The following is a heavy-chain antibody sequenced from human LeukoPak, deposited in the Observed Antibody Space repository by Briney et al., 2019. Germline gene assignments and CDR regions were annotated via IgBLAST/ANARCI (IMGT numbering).Heavy chain of an antibody. CDR2: MNPNSGNT. CDR3: ARGSLEMATIGPPDY. CDR1: GGTFSSYA. J-gene: IGHJ4*02. V-gene: IGHV1-8*03. Sequence: ASVKVSCKASGGTFSSYAINWVRQATGQGLEWMGWMNPNSGNTGYAQKFQGRVTITTDESTSTAYMELSSLRSEDTAVYYCARGSLEMATIGPPDYWGQGTLVTVSS. D-gene: IGHD5-24*01.